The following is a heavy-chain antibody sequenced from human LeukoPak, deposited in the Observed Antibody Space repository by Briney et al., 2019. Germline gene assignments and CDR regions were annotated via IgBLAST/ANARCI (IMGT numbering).Heavy chain of an antibody. D-gene: IGHD5-12*01. CDR3: ARSGWLRTAYYFDY. CDR2: IYHSGST. V-gene: IGHV4-30-2*01. J-gene: IGHJ4*02. Sequence: SETLSLTRTVSGGSISSGGYYWSWIRQPPGKGLEWIGYIYHSGSTYYNPSLKSRVTISVDRSKNQFSLKLSSVTAADTAVYYCARSGWLRTAYYFDYWGQGTLVTVSS. CDR1: GGSISSGGYY.